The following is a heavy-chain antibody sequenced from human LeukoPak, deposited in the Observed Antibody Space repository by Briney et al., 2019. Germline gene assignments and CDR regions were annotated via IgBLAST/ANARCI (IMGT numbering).Heavy chain of an antibody. V-gene: IGHV3-21*01. Sequence: GGSLRLSCAVSGFTFSTYWMSWVRQAPGKGLEWVSSISTSSRYIYYKDSVRGRFTISRYDAKNSLYLEMNSLRAEDTAVYYCARADCSSSTCYLRRSWFDPWGQGTLVTVSS. CDR2: ISTSSRYI. J-gene: IGHJ5*02. CDR1: GFTFSTYW. D-gene: IGHD2-2*01. CDR3: ARADCSSSTCYLRRSWFDP.